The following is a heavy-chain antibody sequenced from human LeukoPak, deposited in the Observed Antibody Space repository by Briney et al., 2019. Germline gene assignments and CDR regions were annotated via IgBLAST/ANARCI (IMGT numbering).Heavy chain of an antibody. V-gene: IGHV4-34*01. CDR3: ARGRAVASDY. CDR1: GGSFSGFY. CDR2: VNHSGST. D-gene: IGHD6-19*01. J-gene: IGHJ4*02. Sequence: SETLSLTCAVYGGSFSGFYWSWIRQPPGKGLEWIGEVNHSGSTNYNPSLKSRLTISVDTSKDQFSLKLSSVTAADMAVYYCARGRAVASDYWGQGTLVTVSS.